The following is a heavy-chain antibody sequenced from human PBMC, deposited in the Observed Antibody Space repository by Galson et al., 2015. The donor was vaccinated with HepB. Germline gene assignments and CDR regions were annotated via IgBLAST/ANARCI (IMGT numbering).Heavy chain of an antibody. CDR3: AHRRGGSYYSY. CDR2: IYWNDDK. D-gene: IGHD1-26*01. CDR1: GFSLSTSGVG. V-gene: IGHV2-5*01. J-gene: IGHJ4*02. Sequence: PALVKPTQTLTLTCTFSGFSLSTSGVGVGWIRQPPRKALEWLALIYWNDDKRYSPSLKSRLTITKDTSKNQVVLTMTNMDPVDTATYYCAHRRGGSYYSYWGQGTLVTVSS.